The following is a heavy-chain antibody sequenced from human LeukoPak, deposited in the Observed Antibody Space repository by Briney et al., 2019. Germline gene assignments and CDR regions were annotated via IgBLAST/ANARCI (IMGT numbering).Heavy chain of an antibody. CDR3: ARSLTTLTYEGY. J-gene: IGHJ4*02. D-gene: IGHD1-1*01. CDR1: GFNFNTYA. CDR2: INSGSTYT. Sequence: GGSLRLSCAASGFNFNTYAMNWVRQAPGKGLEWVSSINSGSTYTYYTESVKGRFTVSRDNAKSSLFLQMNSLRAEDTAIYYCARSLTTLTYEGYWGQGTLVTVSS. V-gene: IGHV3-21*01.